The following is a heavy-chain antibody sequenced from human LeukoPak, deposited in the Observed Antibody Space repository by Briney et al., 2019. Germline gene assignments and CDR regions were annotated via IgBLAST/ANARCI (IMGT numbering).Heavy chain of an antibody. CDR3: ARGSAFDI. Sequence: GGSLRLSCAASGFIFSSYSMSWVRQAPGKGLEWVSVIWSDGKNKFYADSVKGRFTIFRDNSKKTLDLQLNSLRAEDTAVYYCARGSAFDIWGQGTMVTVSS. CDR1: GFIFSSYS. CDR2: IWSDGKNK. V-gene: IGHV3-33*08. J-gene: IGHJ3*02.